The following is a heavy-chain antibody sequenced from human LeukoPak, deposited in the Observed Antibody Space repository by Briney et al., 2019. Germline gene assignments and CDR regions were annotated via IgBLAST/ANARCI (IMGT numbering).Heavy chain of an antibody. J-gene: IGHJ4*02. CDR3: AREGYDYVWGSYF. Sequence: GRSLRLSCAASGFTFSSYGMHWVRQAPGKGLEWVAVIWYGGSNKYYADSVKGRFTISRDNAKNSLYLQMNSLRAEDTAVYYCAREGYDYVWGSYFWGQGTLVTVSS. CDR1: GFTFSSYG. V-gene: IGHV3-33*08. CDR2: IWYGGSNK. D-gene: IGHD3-16*01.